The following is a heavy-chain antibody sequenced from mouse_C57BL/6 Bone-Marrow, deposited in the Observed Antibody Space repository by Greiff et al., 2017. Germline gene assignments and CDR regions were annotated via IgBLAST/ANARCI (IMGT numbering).Heavy chain of an antibody. D-gene: IGHD2-3*01. CDR3: VKKGALSRDGYYFWYFDV. J-gene: IGHJ1*03. CDR2: IWGDGST. CDR1: GFSFTSYG. Sequence: VQLQQSGPGLVAPSPSLSITCTVSGFSFTSYGVSWVRQPPGKGLEWLGVIWGDGSTTYHSALISRLSISNDNSKSQVFLKLNSLQTDDTATYYCVKKGALSRDGYYFWYFDVWGTGTTVTVSS. V-gene: IGHV2-3*01.